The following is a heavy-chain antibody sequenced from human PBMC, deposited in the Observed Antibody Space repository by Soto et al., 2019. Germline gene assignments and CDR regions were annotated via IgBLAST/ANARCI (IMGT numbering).Heavy chain of an antibody. D-gene: IGHD3-9*01. CDR3: ARESHDILTAPPCVWYVAL. CDR1: GGSFSGYY. J-gene: IGHJ2*01. V-gene: IGHV4-34*01. CDR2: INDRGSI. Sequence: QVQLQQWGAGPLRPLETLSLTCGVSGGSFSGYYWAWIRQSPGKGLEWIGEINDRGSINYNPSLTRRVSISVDTSKNLYALHLRSVTAADTAVYYCARESHDILTAPPCVWYVALWGRGTLVTVSS.